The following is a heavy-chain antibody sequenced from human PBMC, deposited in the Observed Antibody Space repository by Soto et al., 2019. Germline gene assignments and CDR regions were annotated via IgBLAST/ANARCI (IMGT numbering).Heavy chain of an antibody. CDR3: ARDPAIYSGKFDYGLDV. D-gene: IGHD4-4*01. V-gene: IGHV4-31*03. Sequence: ASETLSLTCTVSGGSISSGGYYWSWIRQHPGKGLEWIGYIYYSGSTYYNPSLKSRVTISVDTSKNQSSLYLQMNSLRAEDTAVYFCARDPAIYSGKFDYGLDVWGRGTTVTVSS. CDR2: IYYSGST. CDR1: GGSISSGGYY. J-gene: IGHJ6*02.